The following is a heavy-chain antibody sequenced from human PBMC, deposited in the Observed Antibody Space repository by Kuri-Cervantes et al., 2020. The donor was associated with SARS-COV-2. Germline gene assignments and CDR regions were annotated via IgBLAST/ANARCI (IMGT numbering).Heavy chain of an antibody. D-gene: IGHD5-18*01. Sequence: GSLRLSCAASGFTFSSYAMSWVRQAPGKGLERLGTIFYTGTTYYNSSLRNRVAMSVDTSKNQFSLKLSSVTAADTAVYYCARAEGIRGRVDAFDIWGQGTMVTVSS. CDR3: ARAEGIRGRVDAFDI. CDR2: IFYTGTT. V-gene: IGHV4-39*07. CDR1: GFTFSSYA. J-gene: IGHJ3*02.